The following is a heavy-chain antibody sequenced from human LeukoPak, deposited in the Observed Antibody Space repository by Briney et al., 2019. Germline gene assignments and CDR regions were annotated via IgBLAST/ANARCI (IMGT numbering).Heavy chain of an antibody. V-gene: IGHV4-59*01. CDR1: GGSFSSYY. Sequence: PSETLSLTCAVYGGSFSSYYWTWIRQPPGKGLEWIGYMFYSGSSNYNPSLRSRVTISVDTSKNQISLKLSSVTAADTAVYYCARFNRNSSGWIDYWGQGTLVTVSS. CDR3: ARFNRNSSGWIDY. CDR2: MFYSGSS. J-gene: IGHJ4*02. D-gene: IGHD6-19*01.